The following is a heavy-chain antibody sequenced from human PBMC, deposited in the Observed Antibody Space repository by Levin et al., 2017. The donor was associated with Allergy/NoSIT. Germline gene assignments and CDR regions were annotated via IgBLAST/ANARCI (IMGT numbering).Heavy chain of an antibody. CDR1: GFTLNTYA. J-gene: IGHJ6*02. CDR3: ARDVDGNYYYYHYAMDV. Sequence: QSGGSLRLSCAASGFTLNTYAMYWVRQAPGKGLEWVALISYDGSNKYYADSVKGRFTISSDTSKNTLYLQMNSLRAEDTAVYDCARDVDGNYYYYHYAMDVWGQGTTVTVSS. CDR2: ISYDGSNK. D-gene: IGHD1-7*01. V-gene: IGHV3-30*04.